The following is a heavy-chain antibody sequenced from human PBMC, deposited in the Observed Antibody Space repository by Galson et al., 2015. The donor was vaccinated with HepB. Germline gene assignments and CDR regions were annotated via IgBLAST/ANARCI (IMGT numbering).Heavy chain of an antibody. CDR1: GFTFSSYS. CDR3: ARDLRGGWNKVFDY. V-gene: IGHV3-21*01. D-gene: IGHD1-1*01. CDR2: ISSSSSYI. J-gene: IGHJ4*02. Sequence: SLRLSCAASGFTFSSYSMNWVRQAPGKGLEWVSSISSSSSYIYYADSVKGRFTISRDNAKNSLYLQMNSLRAEDTAVYYCARDLRGGWNKVFDYWGQGTLVTVSS.